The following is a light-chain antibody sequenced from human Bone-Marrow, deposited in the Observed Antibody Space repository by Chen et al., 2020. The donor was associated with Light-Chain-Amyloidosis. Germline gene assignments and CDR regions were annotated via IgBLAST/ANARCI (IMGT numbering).Light chain of an antibody. CDR3: QVWDRSSDRPV. Sequence: SYVLTQPSSVSVAPGQTATIACGGNNIGTTGVHWYQQTPRQAPLLVVYDDSDRPSGIPERLSGSNSGNTATLTISRVEAGDEADYYCQVWDRSSDRPVFGGGTKLTVL. CDR1: NIGTTG. V-gene: IGLV3-21*02. CDR2: DDS. J-gene: IGLJ3*02.